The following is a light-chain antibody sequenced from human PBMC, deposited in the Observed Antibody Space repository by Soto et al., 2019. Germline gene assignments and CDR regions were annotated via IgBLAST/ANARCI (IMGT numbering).Light chain of an antibody. CDR2: DVS. CDR3: SSYTSSSTLMV. V-gene: IGLV2-14*01. CDR1: SSDVGGYNY. J-gene: IGLJ2*01. Sequence: QSALTQPASVSGSPGQSITISCTGTSSDVGGYNYVSWYQQHPGKAPKLIIYDVSNRPSGVSNRFSGSKSGNTAALTISGLQDEDEAADYFSSYTSSSTLMVFGGGTKVTVL.